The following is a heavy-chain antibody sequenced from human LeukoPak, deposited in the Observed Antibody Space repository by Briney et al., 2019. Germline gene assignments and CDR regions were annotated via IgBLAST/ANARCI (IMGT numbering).Heavy chain of an antibody. V-gene: IGHV3-48*03. J-gene: IGHJ4*02. CDR1: GFTFSSYE. CDR2: ISSSGSTI. Sequence: GGSLRLSCAASGFTFSSYEMNWARQAPGKGLEWVSYISSSGSTIYYADSVKGRFTISRDNAKNSLYLQMNSLRAEDTAVYYCARYYDSSGYYFFDYWGQGTLVTVSS. D-gene: IGHD3-22*01. CDR3: ARYYDSSGYYFFDY.